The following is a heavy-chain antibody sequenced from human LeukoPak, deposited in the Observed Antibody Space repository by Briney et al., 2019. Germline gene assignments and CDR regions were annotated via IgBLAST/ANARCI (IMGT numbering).Heavy chain of an antibody. CDR3: TRSLGGAYGMDV. D-gene: IGHD3-10*01. CDR1: GFTFSGSA. Sequence: GGSLRLSCAASGFTFSGSAMHWVRQASGKGLEWVGLIRSKANSYATAYAASVKGRFTISRDDSKNTAYLQMSSLKTEDTAVYYCTRSLGGAYGMDVWGQGTTVTVSS. CDR2: IRSKANSYAT. V-gene: IGHV3-73*01. J-gene: IGHJ6*02.